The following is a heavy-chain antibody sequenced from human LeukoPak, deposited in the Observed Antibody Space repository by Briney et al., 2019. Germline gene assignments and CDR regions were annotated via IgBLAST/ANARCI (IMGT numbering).Heavy chain of an antibody. CDR3: ARGRGWRTGLYFDY. V-gene: IGHV4-34*01. J-gene: IGHJ4*02. D-gene: IGHD7-27*01. CDR2: INHSGST. CDR1: GGSFSGYY. Sequence: PSETLSITCAVYGGSFSGYYWSWIRQPPGKGLEWIGEINHSGSTNYNPSLKSRVTISVDTSKNQFSLKLSSVTAAETAVYYCARGRGWRTGLYFDYWGQGTLVTVSS.